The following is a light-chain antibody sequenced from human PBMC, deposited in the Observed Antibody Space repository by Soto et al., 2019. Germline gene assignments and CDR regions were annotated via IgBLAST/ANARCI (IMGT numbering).Light chain of an antibody. J-gene: IGLJ1*01. CDR1: SSNIGSNS. CDR2: RND. V-gene: IGLV1-47*01. Sequence: QSVLTQPPSASGTPGQRVTISCSGSSSNIGSNSVYWYQQLPGTAPKLLIYRNDQRPSGVPDRFSGSKSGTSASLAISGLRSEEEADYYCAGGEDSRRVYFLGTGPKVTAL. CDR3: AGGEDSRRVYF.